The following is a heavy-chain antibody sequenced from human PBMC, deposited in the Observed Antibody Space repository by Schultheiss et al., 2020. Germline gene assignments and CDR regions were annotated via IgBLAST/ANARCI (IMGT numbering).Heavy chain of an antibody. V-gene: IGHV1-46*01. CDR3: ARGNWYFFFSYYYYYMDV. D-gene: IGHD6-13*01. J-gene: IGHJ6*03. CDR1: GYTFTSYY. CDR2: INPSGGST. Sequence: VKVSCKASGYTFTSYYMHWVRQAPGQGLEWMGIINPSGGSTSYAQKFQGRVTMTRDTSTSTVYMELSSLRSEDTAVYYCARGNWYFFFSYYYYYMDVWGQGTTVTVAS.